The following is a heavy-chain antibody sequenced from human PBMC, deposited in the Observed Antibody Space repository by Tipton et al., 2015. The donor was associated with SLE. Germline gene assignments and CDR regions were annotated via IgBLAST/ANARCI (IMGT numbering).Heavy chain of an antibody. Sequence: TLSLTCTVSGGSISSGGYYWSWIRQHPGKGLEWIGYIYYSGSTYYNPSLKSRVTISVDTSKNQFSLKLSSVTAADTAVYYCARHAPGIVVVVAAKYWFDPWGQGTLVTVSS. J-gene: IGHJ5*02. CDR3: ARHAPGIVVVVAAKYWFDP. CDR1: GGSISSGGYY. D-gene: IGHD2-15*01. CDR2: IYYSGST. V-gene: IGHV4-31*03.